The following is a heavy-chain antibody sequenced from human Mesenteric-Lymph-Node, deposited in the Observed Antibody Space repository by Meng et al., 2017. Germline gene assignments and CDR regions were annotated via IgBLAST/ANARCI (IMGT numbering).Heavy chain of an antibody. Sequence: QGERQESGPGLVKPSQTLSLTCTVSGGSVSSGGYYWTWIRQHPGKGLEWFGHIYYSGSTFYNPSLKRRVIISIDTSKNQFSLNLRSVTAADTAVYYCARVSSGWDYFDYWGQGTLVTVSS. CDR1: GGSVSSGGYY. V-gene: IGHV4-31*03. D-gene: IGHD6-19*01. J-gene: IGHJ4*02. CDR3: ARVSSGWDYFDY. CDR2: IYYSGST.